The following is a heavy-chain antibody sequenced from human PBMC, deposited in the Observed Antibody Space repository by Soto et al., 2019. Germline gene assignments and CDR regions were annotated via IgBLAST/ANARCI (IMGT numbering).Heavy chain of an antibody. Sequence: GGSLRLSCTASGFTFGDYGMSWLRQAPGKGLEWVGFIRSKDYGETTEYAASVRGRFTISRDDSKSIAYLQIDSLKTEDTAVYYCARVRYDILTGYYLFDYWGQGTLVTVS. CDR2: IRSKDYGETT. CDR1: GFTFGDYG. J-gene: IGHJ4*02. V-gene: IGHV3-49*03. CDR3: ARVRYDILTGYYLFDY. D-gene: IGHD3-9*01.